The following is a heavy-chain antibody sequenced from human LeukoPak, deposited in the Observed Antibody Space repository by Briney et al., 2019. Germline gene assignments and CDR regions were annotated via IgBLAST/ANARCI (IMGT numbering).Heavy chain of an antibody. J-gene: IGHJ4*02. V-gene: IGHV3-7*01. CDR3: ARDWSIFLGSGSYYMED. Sequence: PGGSLRLSCAASGFTFSSYWMSWVRQAPGKGLEWVANIKQDGSEKYYVESVKGRFTISRDNSKNTLYLQMNSLRAEDTAVYYCARDWSIFLGSGSYYMEDWGQGTLVTVSS. CDR1: GFTFSSYW. D-gene: IGHD3-10*01. CDR2: IKQDGSEK.